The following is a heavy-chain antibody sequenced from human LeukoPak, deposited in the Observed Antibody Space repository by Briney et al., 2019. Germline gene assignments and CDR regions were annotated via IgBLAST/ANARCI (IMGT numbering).Heavy chain of an antibody. J-gene: IGHJ6*04. V-gene: IGHV3-30*02. Sequence: GGSLRLSCVASGFTFRRFGTHWVRQAPGKGLDWVTFIRTDGSNKYYADSVKGRFTISRDNSKNTLYLQMNSVRAEDTAVYYCAELGITMIGGVWGKGTTVTISS. CDR3: AELGITMIGGV. D-gene: IGHD3-10*02. CDR2: IRTDGSNK. CDR1: GFTFRRFG.